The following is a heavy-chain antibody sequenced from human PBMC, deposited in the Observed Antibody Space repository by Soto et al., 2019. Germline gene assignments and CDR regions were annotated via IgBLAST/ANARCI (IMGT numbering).Heavy chain of an antibody. CDR3: ARWSPSCSRCFDY. Sequence: SETLSLTCTVSGGSISSYYWSWIRQPPGKGLEWIGYIYYSGSTNYNPSLKSRVTISVDTSKNQFSLKLSSVTAADTAVYYCARWSPSCSRCFDYWGQGTLVTVSS. J-gene: IGHJ4*02. CDR1: GGSISSYY. D-gene: IGHD2-2*01. V-gene: IGHV4-59*08. CDR2: IYYSGST.